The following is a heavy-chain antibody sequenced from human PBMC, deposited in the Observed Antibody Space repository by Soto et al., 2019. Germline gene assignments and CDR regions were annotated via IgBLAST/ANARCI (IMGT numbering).Heavy chain of an antibody. CDR2: IKSKTDGGTT. D-gene: IGHD3-3*01. Sequence: GGSLRLSCAASGFTFSNAWMSWVRQAPGKGLEWVGRIKSKTDGGTTDYAAPVKGRFTISRDDSKNTLYLQMNSLKTEDTAVYYCTTNYRDFGVAPPVFDYWGQGTLVTVSS. V-gene: IGHV3-15*01. J-gene: IGHJ4*02. CDR3: TTNYRDFGVAPPVFDY. CDR1: GFTFSNAW.